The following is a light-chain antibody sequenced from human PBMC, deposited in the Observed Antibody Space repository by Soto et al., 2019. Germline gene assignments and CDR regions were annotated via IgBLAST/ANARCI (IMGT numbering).Light chain of an antibody. V-gene: IGKV3-11*01. CDR2: DAS. CDR1: QSINNF. Sequence: EIVLTQSPATLSLSPGERATLSCRASQSINNFLGWYQQKPGLAPRLLIYDASNRASGIPARFSGSGSGTDFTLTISSLEPEDFAVYYCQQRSNWPLTFGGGTKVEVK. J-gene: IGKJ4*01. CDR3: QQRSNWPLT.